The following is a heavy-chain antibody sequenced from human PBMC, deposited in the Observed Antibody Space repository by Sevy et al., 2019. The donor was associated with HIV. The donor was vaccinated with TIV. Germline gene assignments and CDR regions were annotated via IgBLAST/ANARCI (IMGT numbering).Heavy chain of an antibody. CDR2: FDPEDGET. J-gene: IGHJ4*02. CDR1: GYTLTKLS. CDR3: ATTKDYYDSSGSPFDS. V-gene: IGHV1-24*01. D-gene: IGHD3-22*01. Sequence: ASVKVSCTVSGYTLTKLSMHWVRQAPGKGLEWMGSFDPEDGETIYAQKFQGRVTMTEETSTDTAYMELSSLRSEDTAVYYCATTKDYYDSSGSPFDSWGQGTLVTVSS.